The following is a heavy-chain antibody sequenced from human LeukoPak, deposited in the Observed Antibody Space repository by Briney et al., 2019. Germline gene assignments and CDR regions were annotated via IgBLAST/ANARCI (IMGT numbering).Heavy chain of an antibody. CDR2: INPNSGGT. Sequence: ASVKVSYKASGYTFTGYYMHWVRRAPGQGLEWMGWINPNSGGTNYAQKFQGRVTMTRDTSISTAYMELSRLRSDDTAVYYCARVVWLRSYFDYWGQGTLVTVSS. CDR3: ARVVWLRSYFDY. CDR1: GYTFTGYY. D-gene: IGHD5-12*01. J-gene: IGHJ4*02. V-gene: IGHV1-2*02.